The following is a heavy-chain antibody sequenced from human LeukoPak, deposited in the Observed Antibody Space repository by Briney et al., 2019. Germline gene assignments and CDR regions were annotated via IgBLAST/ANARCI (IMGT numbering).Heavy chain of an antibody. CDR2: ISSSSSYI. D-gene: IGHD6-13*01. CDR3: ARGAAAGNLNWFDP. CDR1: GFTFSSYS. Sequence: GGSLRLSCAASGFTFSSYSMNWVRQAPGRGREWVSSISSSSSYIYYADSVKGRFTISRDNAKNSLYLQMNSLRAEDTAVYYCARGAAAGNLNWFDPWGQGTLVTVSS. J-gene: IGHJ5*02. V-gene: IGHV3-21*01.